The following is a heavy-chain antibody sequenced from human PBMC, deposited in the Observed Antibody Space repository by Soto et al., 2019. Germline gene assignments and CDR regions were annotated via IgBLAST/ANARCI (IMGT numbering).Heavy chain of an antibody. J-gene: IGHJ4*02. CDR1: GYTFTSYA. CDR2: INAGNGNT. Sequence: QVQLVQSGAEVKKPGASVKVSCKASGYTFTSYAMHWVRQAPGQRLEWMGWINAGNGNTKYSQRYQGRVTITRDTAASTADMEVSSLRSEDTAVYYGARDYGYPTRAFDYWGQGTLVTVSS. D-gene: IGHD5-12*01. CDR3: ARDYGYPTRAFDY. V-gene: IGHV1-3*01.